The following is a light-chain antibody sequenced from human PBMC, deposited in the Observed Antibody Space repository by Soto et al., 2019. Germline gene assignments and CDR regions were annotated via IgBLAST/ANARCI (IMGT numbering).Light chain of an antibody. V-gene: IGLV2-23*01. CDR3: CSYVGSDTYVI. CDR2: EGR. CDR1: SSDVGGYIL. Sequence: QSALTQPASVSGSPGQSITISCTGTSSDVGGYILVSWYQLHPDKAPKLMIYEGRKRPSGVSNRFSGSKSGNTASLTISGLQPEDEAHYYCCSYVGSDTYVIFGGGTKVTAL. J-gene: IGLJ2*01.